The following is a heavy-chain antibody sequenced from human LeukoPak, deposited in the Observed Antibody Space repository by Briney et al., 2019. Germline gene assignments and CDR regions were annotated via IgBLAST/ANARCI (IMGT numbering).Heavy chain of an antibody. CDR2: IRGYNGAT. J-gene: IGHJ3*02. D-gene: IGHD4-17*01. V-gene: IGHV1-18*01. CDR3: ARDASYGPHAFDI. Sequence: ASVKVSCKVSGYTFNSYGISWVRQAPGQGLEWMGWIRGYNGATIYAQKVQGRVTVTTDTSTSTAYMELRSLTSDDTAVYYCARDASYGPHAFDIWGQGTMVTVSS. CDR1: GYTFNSYG.